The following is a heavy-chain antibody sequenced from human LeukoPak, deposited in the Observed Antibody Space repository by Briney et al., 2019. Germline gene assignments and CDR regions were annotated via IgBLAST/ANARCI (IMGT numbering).Heavy chain of an antibody. Sequence: PGGSLRLSCAASGFIFSNYWMTWVRQAPGKGLEWVANIKQDGTEKYYVDSVKGRFTISRDNTKNSLYLQMSSLRAEDTAIYYCARPMSTTMIVVPPLGYWGQGTLVTVSS. V-gene: IGHV3-7*01. J-gene: IGHJ4*02. D-gene: IGHD3-22*01. CDR1: GFIFSNYW. CDR2: IKQDGTEK. CDR3: ARPMSTTMIVVPPLGY.